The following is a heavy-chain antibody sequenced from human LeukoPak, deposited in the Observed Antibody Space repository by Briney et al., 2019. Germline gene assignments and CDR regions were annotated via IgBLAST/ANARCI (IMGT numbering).Heavy chain of an antibody. V-gene: IGHV4-59*01. J-gene: IGHJ4*02. CDR2: IYYSGST. Sequence: SETLSLTCSVSGVSISSYYWSWIRQPPGKGLEWIGYIYYSGSTNYNPSLKSRVTISVDTSKNQFSLKLSSVTAADTAVYYCASGSGWYNYWGQGTLVTVSS. CDR3: ASGSGWYNY. D-gene: IGHD6-19*01. CDR1: GVSISSYY.